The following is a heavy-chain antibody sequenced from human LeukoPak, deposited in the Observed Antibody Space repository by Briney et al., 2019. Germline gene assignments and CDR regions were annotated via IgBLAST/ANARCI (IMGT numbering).Heavy chain of an antibody. V-gene: IGHV4-61*02. J-gene: IGHJ3*02. D-gene: IGHD1-26*01. CDR1: GGSISSGSYY. Sequence: SQTLSLTCTVSGGSISSGSYYWSWIRQPAGKGLEWIGRIYTSGSTNYNPSLKSRVTISVDTSKNQFSLKLSSVTAADTAVYYCARHVGGSYFVRAFDIWGQGTMVTVSS. CDR3: ARHVGGSYFVRAFDI. CDR2: IYTSGST.